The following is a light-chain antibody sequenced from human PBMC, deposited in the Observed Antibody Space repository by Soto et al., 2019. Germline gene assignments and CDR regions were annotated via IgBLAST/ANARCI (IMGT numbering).Light chain of an antibody. Sequence: ATITCGGNNIGSKSVHWYQQRPGQAPVLVVFDDRDRPSGIPERFSGSNSGNTATLTISRVEVGDEAEYHCQEWDGTLDQWIFGGGTQLTVL. CDR2: DDR. J-gene: IGLJ2*01. CDR3: QEWDGTLDQWI. V-gene: IGLV3-21*02. CDR1: NIGSKS.